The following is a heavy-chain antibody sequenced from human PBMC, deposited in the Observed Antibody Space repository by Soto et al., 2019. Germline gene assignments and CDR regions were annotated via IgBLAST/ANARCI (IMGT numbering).Heavy chain of an antibody. CDR2: IIPIFGTA. CDR1: GGTFSSYA. V-gene: IGHV1-69*13. J-gene: IGHJ5*02. Sequence: ASVKVSCKASGGTFSSYAISWVRQAPGQGLECMGGIIPIFGTANYAQKFQGRVTITAXXXXSXXXMXLXXLRXEXTAVYYCARDGAWIRQNWFDPWGQGTLVTVSS. D-gene: IGHD5-18*01. CDR3: ARDGAWIRQNWFDP.